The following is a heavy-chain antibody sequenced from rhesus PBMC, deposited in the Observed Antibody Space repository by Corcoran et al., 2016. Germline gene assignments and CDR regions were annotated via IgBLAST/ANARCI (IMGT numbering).Heavy chain of an antibody. V-gene: IGHV4-169*01. CDR2: IYGSGSST. Sequence: QVQLQESGPGLVKPSETLSVTCAVSGGSISSSYWSWIRQAPGKGLEWIGYIYGSGSSTNYNPSLKSRVTLSVDTSKNQLSLKLSSVTTADTAVYYCARASNWGDYSDGLDSWGQGVVVTVSS. CDR3: ARASNWGDYSDGLDS. D-gene: IGHD3-34*01. CDR1: GGSISSSY. J-gene: IGHJ6*01.